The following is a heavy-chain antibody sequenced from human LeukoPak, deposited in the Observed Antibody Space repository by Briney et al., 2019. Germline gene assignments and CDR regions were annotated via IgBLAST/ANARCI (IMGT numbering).Heavy chain of an antibody. Sequence: GESLKISCKGSGYSFTSYWISWVRQMPGKGLEWMGRIDPSDSYTNYSPSFQGHVTISADKSISTAYLQWSSLKASDTAVYYCARTVAGVIEFDYWGQGTLVTVSS. J-gene: IGHJ4*02. CDR3: ARTVAGVIEFDY. D-gene: IGHD6-19*01. CDR1: GYSFTSYW. V-gene: IGHV5-10-1*01. CDR2: IDPSDSYT.